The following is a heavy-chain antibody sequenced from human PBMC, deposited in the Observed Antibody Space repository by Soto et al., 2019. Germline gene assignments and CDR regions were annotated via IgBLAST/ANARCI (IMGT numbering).Heavy chain of an antibody. D-gene: IGHD3-3*01. CDR2: TYYRSKWYN. Sequence: SQTLSLTCAISGDSVSNNRATWNWIRQSPSRGLEWLGRTYYRSKWYNDYAVSVKSRITINPDTSKNQFSLQLNSVTPEDTAVYYCARATRFLEWYYYYYGMDVWGQGTTVTVSS. CDR1: GDSVSNNRAT. V-gene: IGHV6-1*01. CDR3: ARATRFLEWYYYYYGMDV. J-gene: IGHJ6*02.